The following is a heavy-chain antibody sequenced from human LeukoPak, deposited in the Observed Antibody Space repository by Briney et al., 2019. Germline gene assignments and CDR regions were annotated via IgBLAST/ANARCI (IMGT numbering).Heavy chain of an antibody. J-gene: IGHJ4*02. Sequence: GGSLRLSCAASGFTVSSNYMSWVRQAPGKGLEWVSVIYSGGSTYYADSVKGRFTISRDNSKNTLYLQMNSLRAEDTAVYYCAKSSGYYPSFDYWGQGTLVTVSS. V-gene: IGHV3-53*01. CDR3: AKSSGYYPSFDY. D-gene: IGHD3-22*01. CDR2: IYSGGST. CDR1: GFTVSSNY.